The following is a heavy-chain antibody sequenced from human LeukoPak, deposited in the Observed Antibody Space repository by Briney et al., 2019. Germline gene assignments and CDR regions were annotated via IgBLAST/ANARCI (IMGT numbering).Heavy chain of an antibody. D-gene: IGHD6-13*01. Sequence: SETLSLTCTVSGGSISSSSYYWGWIRQPPGKGLEWIGEINDSGSTNYNPSLKSRVTISVDTSKNQFSLKLSSVTAADTAVYYCARGPFSSWPRVYVVGAFDIWGQGTMVTVSS. CDR3: ARGPFSSWPRVYVVGAFDI. J-gene: IGHJ3*02. CDR1: GGSISSSSYY. CDR2: INDSGST. V-gene: IGHV4-39*07.